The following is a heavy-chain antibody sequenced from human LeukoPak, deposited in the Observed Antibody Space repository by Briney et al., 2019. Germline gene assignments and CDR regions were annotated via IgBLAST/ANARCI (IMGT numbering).Heavy chain of an antibody. CDR1: GFTFSSYA. Sequence: GGSLRLTCAASGFTFSSYAMHWVRQAPGEGLEWVAVISYDGSNKYYADSVKGRFTISRDNSKNTLYLQMNNLRPEDTALYYCAKDRPNYYETSGPLEGDALDTWGQGTLVIVSS. CDR2: ISYDGSNK. V-gene: IGHV3-30-3*01. CDR3: AKDRPNYYETSGPLEGDALDT. D-gene: IGHD3-22*01. J-gene: IGHJ3*02.